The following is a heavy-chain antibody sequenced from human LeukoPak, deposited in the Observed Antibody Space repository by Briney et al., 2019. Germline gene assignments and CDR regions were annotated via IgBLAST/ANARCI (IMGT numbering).Heavy chain of an antibody. CDR2: IYPGDSDT. Sequence: GASLQISCEGSGSLFTSYWIGGVRQLPGKGLEWMGIIYPGDSDTRDSPSFEGQVTISDNKSNSTAYLQSSSLKASDTAMYYCARPVAAGVFDYWGQGTLVTVSS. CDR1: GSLFTSYW. D-gene: IGHD6-19*01. J-gene: IGHJ4*02. CDR3: ARPVAAGVFDY. V-gene: IGHV5-51*01.